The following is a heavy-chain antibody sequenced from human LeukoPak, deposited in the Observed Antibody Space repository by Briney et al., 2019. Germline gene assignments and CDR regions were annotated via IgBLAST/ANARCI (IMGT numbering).Heavy chain of an antibody. CDR1: GFTFSNAW. V-gene: IGHV3-15*01. CDR2: IKSKTDGGTT. J-gene: IGHJ4*02. CDR3: TTELPLVSSFFDY. Sequence: GGSLRLSCAASGFTFSNAWMSWVRQAPGKGLEWVGRIKSKTDGGTTDYAAPVKGRFTISRDDSKNTLYLQMNSLKTEDTAVYYCTTELPLVSSFFDYWGQGTLVTVSS. D-gene: IGHD5/OR15-5a*01.